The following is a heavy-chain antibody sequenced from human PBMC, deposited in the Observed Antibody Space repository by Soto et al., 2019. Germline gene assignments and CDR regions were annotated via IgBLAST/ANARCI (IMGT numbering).Heavy chain of an antibody. J-gene: IGHJ6*03. D-gene: IGHD3-10*01. Sequence: ASVKVSCKASGYTFTGYYMHWVRQAPGQGLEWMGWINPNSGGTNYAQKFQGWVTMTRDTSISTAYMELGRLRSDDTAVYYCARGRSITMVRGVIITNYYYYMDVWGKGTTVTVSS. CDR3: ARGRSITMVRGVIITNYYYYMDV. CDR1: GYTFTGYY. CDR2: INPNSGGT. V-gene: IGHV1-2*04.